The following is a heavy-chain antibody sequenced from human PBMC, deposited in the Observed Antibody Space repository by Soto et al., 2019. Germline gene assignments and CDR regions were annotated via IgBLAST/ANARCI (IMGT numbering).Heavy chain of an antibody. CDR3: ARRRGYSYGYVESAYGMDV. D-gene: IGHD5-18*01. V-gene: IGHV5-51*01. CDR2: IYPGDSDT. CDR1: GYSFTSYW. Sequence: GESLKISCKGSGYSFTSYWIGWVRQMPGKGLEWMGIIYPGDSDTRYSPSFQGQVTISADKSISTAYLQWSSLKASDTAMYYCARRRGYSYGYVESAYGMDVWGQGTSVTVSS. J-gene: IGHJ6*02.